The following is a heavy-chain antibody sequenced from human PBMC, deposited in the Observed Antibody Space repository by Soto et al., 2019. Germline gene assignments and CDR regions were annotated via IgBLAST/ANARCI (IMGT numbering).Heavy chain of an antibody. D-gene: IGHD6-19*01. V-gene: IGHV1-69*02. Sequence: QVQLVQSGAEVKKPGSSVKVSCKASGGTFSSYTISWVRQDPGQGLEWMGRIIPILGIANYAKKFQGRVTITADKSTSTAYMELSSLRSEETAVYYCARAYSRGWYWFDPCGQGTLVTVSS. CDR2: IIPILGIA. J-gene: IGHJ5*02. CDR1: GGTFSSYT. CDR3: ARAYSRGWYWFDP.